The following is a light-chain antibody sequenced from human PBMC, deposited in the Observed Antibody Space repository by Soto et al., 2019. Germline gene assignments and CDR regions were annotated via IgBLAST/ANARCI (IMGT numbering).Light chain of an antibody. CDR2: DAS. V-gene: IGKV1-5*01. J-gene: IGKJ1*01. Sequence: DIQMTQSPSTLSASVGDRHTITCRASQSISSWLAWYQQKPGKAPKLLIYDASSLESGVPSRFSGSGSGTEFTLTISSLQPDDFATYYCQQYNSYPWTFGQGTKVDIK. CDR1: QSISSW. CDR3: QQYNSYPWT.